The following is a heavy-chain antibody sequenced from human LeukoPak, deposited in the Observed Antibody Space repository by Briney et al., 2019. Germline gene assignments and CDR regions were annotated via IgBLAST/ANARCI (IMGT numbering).Heavy chain of an antibody. V-gene: IGHV3-66*01. D-gene: IGHD3-22*01. CDR3: ARDRYYYDSSGTLY. CDR1: GLSVSSNY. CDR2: IYRDGSS. Sequence: SGGSLRLSCVASGLSVSSNYMSWVRQAPGKGLEWVSVIYRDGSSYYAESVKGRFTISRDNSKNTLYLQMNSLRAEDTAVYYCARDRYYYDSSGTLYWGQGTLVTVSS. J-gene: IGHJ4*02.